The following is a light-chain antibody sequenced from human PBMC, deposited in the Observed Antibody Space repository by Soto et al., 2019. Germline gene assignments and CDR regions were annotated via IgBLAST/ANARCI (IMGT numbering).Light chain of an antibody. CDR3: QQYRTFPLS. V-gene: IGKV1-5*01. J-gene: IGKJ4*01. Sequence: DIQMTQSPSSLSASVGDRVTITCRASQSVSSSLAWYQQKPGKAPKLLISGASDLESGVPSRFSGSESGTEFTLTIGSLQPDDFATYYCQQYRTFPLSFGGGTKLEIK. CDR1: QSVSSS. CDR2: GAS.